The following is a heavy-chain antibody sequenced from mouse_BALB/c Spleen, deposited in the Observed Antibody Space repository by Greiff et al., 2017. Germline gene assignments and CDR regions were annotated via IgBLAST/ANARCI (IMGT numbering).Heavy chain of an antibody. CDR2: INPSTGYT. CDR1: GYTFTSYW. V-gene: IGHV1-7*01. Sequence: QVQLQQSGAELVKPGASVKMSCKASGYTFTSYWMHWVKQRPGQGLEWMGYINPSTGYTEYNQKFKDKATLTADKSSSTAYMQLSSLTSEDSAVYCGTEPVYYGSYGGAMDYWGQGTSVTVSS. CDR3: TEPVYYGSYGGAMDY. J-gene: IGHJ4*01. D-gene: IGHD2-1*01.